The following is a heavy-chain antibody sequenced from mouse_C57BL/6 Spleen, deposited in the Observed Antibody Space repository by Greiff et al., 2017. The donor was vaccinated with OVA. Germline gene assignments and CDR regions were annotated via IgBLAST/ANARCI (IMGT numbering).Heavy chain of an antibody. V-gene: IGHV1-82*01. CDR1: GYAFSSSW. D-gene: IGHD2-1*01. CDR2: LYPGDGDT. CDR3: ARSDGNYPRDY. Sequence: VPLQQSGPELVKPGASVKISCKASGYAFSSSWMNWVKQRPGKGLAWIGRLYPGDGDTNYNGKFKGKATLTADKSASTAYMQLSSLTSEDSAVYFCARSDGNYPRDYWGQGTSVTVSS. J-gene: IGHJ4*01.